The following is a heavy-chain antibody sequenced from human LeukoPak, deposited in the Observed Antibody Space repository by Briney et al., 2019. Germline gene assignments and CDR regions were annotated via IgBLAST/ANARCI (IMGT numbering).Heavy chain of an antibody. CDR1: GFTFTSYA. CDR2: ISYDESYR. CDR3: ARDPGDY. J-gene: IGHJ4*02. Sequence: GGSLRLSCAASGFTFTSYAMHWVRQAPGKGLEWVALISYDESYRYYADSVKGRFTISRDNSKNTLYLQMSSLRADDTAVYYCARDPGDYWGQGTLVTVSS. V-gene: IGHV3-30-3*01.